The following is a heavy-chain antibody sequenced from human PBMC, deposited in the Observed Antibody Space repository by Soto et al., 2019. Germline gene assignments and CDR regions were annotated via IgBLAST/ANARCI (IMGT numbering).Heavy chain of an antibody. CDR2: INHSGST. Sequence: PSETLSLTCAVYGGSFSGYYWSWIRQPPGKGLEWIGEINHSGSTNYNPSLKSRVTISVDTSKSQFSLKLSSVTAADTAVYYRARGPTVTTFRRWFDPWGQGTLVTVSS. CDR1: GGSFSGYY. CDR3: ARGPTVTTFRRWFDP. J-gene: IGHJ5*02. D-gene: IGHD4-17*01. V-gene: IGHV4-34*01.